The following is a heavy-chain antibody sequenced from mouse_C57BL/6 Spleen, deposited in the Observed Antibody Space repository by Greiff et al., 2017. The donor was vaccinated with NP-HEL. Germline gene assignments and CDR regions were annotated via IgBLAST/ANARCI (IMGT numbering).Heavy chain of an antibody. J-gene: IGHJ2*01. D-gene: IGHD1-2*01. CDR3: ARSEYGKEYFDY. V-gene: IGHV1-76*01. CDR1: GYTFTDYY. CDR2: IYPGSGNT. Sequence: QVQLKQSGAELVRPGASVKLSCKASGYTFTDYYINWVKQRPGQGLEWIARIYPGSGNTYYNEKFKGKATLTAEKSSSTAYMQLSSLTSEDSAVYFCARSEYGKEYFDYWGQGTTLTVSS.